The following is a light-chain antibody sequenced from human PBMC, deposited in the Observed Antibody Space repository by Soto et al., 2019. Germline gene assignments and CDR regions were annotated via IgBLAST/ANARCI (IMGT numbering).Light chain of an antibody. J-gene: IGKJ1*01. Sequence: EIVLTQSPGTLSLSPGERATLSCRASQSVSSSYLAWYQQKGGQAPRLLIYGASSRATGILERFSGSGSGTVITLTISRVESEAFAGYYCKEYVGSPWTFGPWIKVEIK. V-gene: IGKV3-20*01. CDR3: KEYVGSPWT. CDR2: GAS. CDR1: QSVSSSY.